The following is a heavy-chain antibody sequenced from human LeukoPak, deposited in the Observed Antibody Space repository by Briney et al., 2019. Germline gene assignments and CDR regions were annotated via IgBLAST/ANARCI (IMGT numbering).Heavy chain of an antibody. J-gene: IGHJ4*02. Sequence: ASVKVSCKVSGYTFTYYYMHWVPQAPGKGLEWMGLVDPEDGETIYAEKFQGRVTITADTSTDTAYMELSSLRSEDTAVYYCATGYSSSPRSFDYWGQGTLVTVSS. V-gene: IGHV1-69-2*01. D-gene: IGHD6-6*01. CDR1: GYTFTYYY. CDR3: ATGYSSSPRSFDY. CDR2: VDPEDGET.